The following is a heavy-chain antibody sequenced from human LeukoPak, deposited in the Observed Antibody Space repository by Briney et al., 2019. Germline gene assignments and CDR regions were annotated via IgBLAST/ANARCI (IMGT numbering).Heavy chain of an antibody. J-gene: IGHJ4*02. Sequence: PSETLSLTCTVSGASISSHYWSWIRQPPGKGLEWIGYINYRGNTEYSPSLRSRVTISADTSKNQVSLRLTSVTAADTAVNYCARTAAGSSGNYWGQGTLVTVSS. CDR1: GASISSHY. V-gene: IGHV4-59*08. D-gene: IGHD6-6*01. CDR3: ARTAAGSSGNY. CDR2: INYRGNT.